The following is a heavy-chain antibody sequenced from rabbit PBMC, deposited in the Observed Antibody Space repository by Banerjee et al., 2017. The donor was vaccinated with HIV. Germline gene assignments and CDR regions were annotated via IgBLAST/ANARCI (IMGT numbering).Heavy chain of an antibody. D-gene: IGHD6-1*01. CDR3: AREAWSYGYAGYPYGTSL. CDR2: IYAGSSGST. J-gene: IGHJ4*01. CDR1: GFSFSSSYY. Sequence: QEQLEESGGDLVKPGASLTLTCTASGFSFSSSYYMCWVRQAPGKGLEWIGCIYAGSSGSTYYASWAKGRFTISKTSSTTVTLQMTSLTAADTATYFCAREAWSYGYAGYPYGTSLWGQGTLVTVS. V-gene: IGHV1S45*01.